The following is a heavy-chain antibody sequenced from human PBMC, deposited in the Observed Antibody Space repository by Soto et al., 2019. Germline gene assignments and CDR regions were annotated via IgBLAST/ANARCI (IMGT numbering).Heavy chain of an antibody. CDR1: GGSISSYY. CDR2: IYTSGST. V-gene: IGHV4-4*07. CDR3: AREDSTEGGMDA. D-gene: IGHD4-17*01. J-gene: IGHJ6*02. Sequence: SETLSLTCTVSGGSISSYYWSWVRQPAGKGLEWIGRIYTSGSTNYNPSLKSRVTMSVDTSKNQFSLKLRSVTAADTAVYYCAREDSTEGGMDAWGQGTTVTVSS.